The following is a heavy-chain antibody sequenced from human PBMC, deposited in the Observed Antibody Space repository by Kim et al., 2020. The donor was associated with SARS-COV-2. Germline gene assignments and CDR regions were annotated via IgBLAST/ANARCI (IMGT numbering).Heavy chain of an antibody. J-gene: IGHJ3*02. D-gene: IGHD1-26*01. V-gene: IGHV3-23*01. CDR1: GFTLSAYG. CDR3: AKDGRWPKDAFDI. Sequence: GGSLRLSCAASGFTLSAYGMSWVRQAPGEGLEWVSAISGGSGLTYYPASVKGRFTISRDNSKNTLYLQMNGLRAEDTAVYYCAKDGRWPKDAFDIWGQGTMVTVSS. CDR2: ISGGSGLT.